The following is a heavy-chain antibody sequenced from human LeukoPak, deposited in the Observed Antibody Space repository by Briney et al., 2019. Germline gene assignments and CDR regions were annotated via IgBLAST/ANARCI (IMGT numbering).Heavy chain of an antibody. Sequence: PSETLSLTCTVSGGSISSYYWSWIRQPPGNGLEWIGYIYYSGSTNYNPSLKSRVTISVDTSKNQFSLKLSSVTAADTAVYYCAKGGVYGDYVGDWFDPWGQGTLVTVSS. D-gene: IGHD4-17*01. CDR2: IYYSGST. CDR1: GGSISSYY. CDR3: AKGGVYGDYVGDWFDP. J-gene: IGHJ5*02. V-gene: IGHV4-59*01.